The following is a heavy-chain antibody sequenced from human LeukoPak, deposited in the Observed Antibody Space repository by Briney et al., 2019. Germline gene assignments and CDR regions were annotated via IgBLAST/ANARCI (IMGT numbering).Heavy chain of an antibody. CDR3: ARGRKHGYYDILTGYRKVYYFDY. J-gene: IGHJ4*02. CDR1: GGSVSSGSYY. V-gene: IGHV4-61*01. CDR2: IYYTGST. Sequence: SETLSLTCTVSGGSVSSGSYYWSWIRQPPGKGLEWIGYIYYTGSTNYNPSLKSGVTISVDTSKNQFSLKLSSVTAADTAVYYCARGRKHGYYDILTGYRKVYYFDYWGQGTLVTVSS. D-gene: IGHD3-9*01.